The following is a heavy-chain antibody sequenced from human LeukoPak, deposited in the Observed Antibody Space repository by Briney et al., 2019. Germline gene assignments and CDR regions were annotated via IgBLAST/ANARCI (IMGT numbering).Heavy chain of an antibody. CDR2: IYTSGRT. CDR1: GDSVSSKS. J-gene: IGHJ4*02. D-gene: IGHD2-15*01. CDR3: SVAGS. V-gene: IGHV4-4*09. Sequence: SSETLSLTCTVTVSGDSVSSKSCSWIRQPPGKGLEWIGYIYTSGRTSYKPSLRSRVTISVDTSKYQFSLTLTSVTAADTAVYYCSVAGSWGQGTVVSVSS.